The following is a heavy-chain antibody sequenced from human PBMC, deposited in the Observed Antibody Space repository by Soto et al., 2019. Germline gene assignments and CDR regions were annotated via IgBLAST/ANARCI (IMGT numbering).Heavy chain of an antibody. CDR1: GFTFSRHA. Sequence: PGGSLRLSCAASGFTFSRHAMSWVRQAPGKGLEWVSAISGSGGSTYYADSVKGRFTISRDNSKNTLYLQMNSLRAEDTAVYYCAKARYYDSSGYYPSPDYYYGMDVWGQGTTVTVSS. CDR3: AKARYYDSSGYYPSPDYYYGMDV. V-gene: IGHV3-23*01. D-gene: IGHD3-22*01. J-gene: IGHJ6*02. CDR2: ISGSGGST.